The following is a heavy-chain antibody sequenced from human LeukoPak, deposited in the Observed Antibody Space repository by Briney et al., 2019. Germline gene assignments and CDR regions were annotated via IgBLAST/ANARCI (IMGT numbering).Heavy chain of an antibody. CDR1: GYTFTNYD. Sequence: ASVKVSCKASGYTFTNYDINWVRQATGQGLEWMGWMDPNSGNTAYAQNFQGRVTITRNTSISTAYMELSSLRSGDTAVYYCARDLDFGGNSAFDYWGQGTLVTVSS. CDR2: MDPNSGNT. J-gene: IGHJ4*02. CDR3: ARDLDFGGNSAFDY. V-gene: IGHV1-8*03. D-gene: IGHD4-23*01.